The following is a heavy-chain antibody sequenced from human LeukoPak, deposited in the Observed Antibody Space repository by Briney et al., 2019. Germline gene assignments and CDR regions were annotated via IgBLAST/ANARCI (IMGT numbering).Heavy chain of an antibody. Sequence: PGESLKISCKGSGYSFTSYWIGWVRQMPGKGLEWMGIIYPGDSDTRYSPSFQGQVTISADKSISTAYLQWSSLKASDTATYYCARYYGSGSYYNNWFDPWGQGTLVTVSS. CDR3: ARYYGSGSYYNNWFDP. CDR1: GYSFTSYW. V-gene: IGHV5-51*01. J-gene: IGHJ5*02. CDR2: IYPGDSDT. D-gene: IGHD3-10*01.